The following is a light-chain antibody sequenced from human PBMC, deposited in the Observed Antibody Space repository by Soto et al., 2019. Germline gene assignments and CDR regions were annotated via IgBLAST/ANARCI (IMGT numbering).Light chain of an antibody. Sequence: QSALTQPASVSGSPGQSITISCTGTNSDVGGYDCVSWYQQHPGKAPTLMIYDVNKRPSGVSNRFSGSKSGNTASLTISGLQTEAEADYYCCSSVGGPIWVFGGGTKVTVL. CDR2: DVN. J-gene: IGLJ3*02. CDR3: CSSVGGPIWV. CDR1: NSDVGGYDC. V-gene: IGLV2-23*02.